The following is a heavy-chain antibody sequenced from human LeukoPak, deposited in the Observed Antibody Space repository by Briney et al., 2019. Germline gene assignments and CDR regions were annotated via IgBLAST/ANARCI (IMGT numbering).Heavy chain of an antibody. J-gene: IGHJ4*02. V-gene: IGHV4-34*01. CDR1: GGSFSGYF. Sequence: PSETLSLTCAVYGGSFSGYFWSWIRQPPGKGLEWIGEINHSGSTNYNPSLKSRVTISVDTSKNQFSLKLSSVTAADTAVYYCARGTMITFGGVIVYYFDYWGQGTLVTVSS. CDR3: ARGTMITFGGVIVYYFDY. D-gene: IGHD3-16*02. CDR2: INHSGST.